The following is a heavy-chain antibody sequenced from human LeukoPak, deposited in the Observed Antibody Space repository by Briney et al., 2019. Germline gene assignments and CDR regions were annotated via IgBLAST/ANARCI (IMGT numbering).Heavy chain of an antibody. V-gene: IGHV4-59*01. Sequence: SETLSLTCTVSGGSISSYYWSWIRQPPGKGLEWIGYIYYSGSTNYNPSLKSRVTISVDTSKNQFSLKLSSVTAADTAVYYCARARIAAAENWYFDLWGRGTLVTVSS. D-gene: IGHD6-25*01. J-gene: IGHJ2*01. CDR2: IYYSGST. CDR1: GGSISSYY. CDR3: ARARIAAAENWYFDL.